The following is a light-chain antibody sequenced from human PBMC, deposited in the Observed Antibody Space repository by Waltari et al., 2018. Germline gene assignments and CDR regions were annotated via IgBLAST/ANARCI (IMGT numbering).Light chain of an antibody. Sequence: QLVVTQSPSASASLGASVKLTCTLGSGHTSYAIAWHQQQSEKGPRFLMRVNSDGGHTKGDGIPYRCSSSSSGAGRYLTISSGQAEDEADYYCQTWDTEIVVFGGGTKVTVL. CDR2: VNSDGGH. V-gene: IGLV4-69*01. CDR3: QTWDTEIVV. J-gene: IGLJ2*01. CDR1: SGHTSYA.